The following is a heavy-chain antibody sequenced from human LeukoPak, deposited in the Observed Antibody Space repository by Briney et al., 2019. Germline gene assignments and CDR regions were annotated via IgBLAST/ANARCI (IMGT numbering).Heavy chain of an antibody. CDR1: GGTFSSYA. D-gene: IGHD5-12*01. CDR3: ARRGGYSGYDYYYFDY. Sequence: SVKVSCKASGGTFSSYAISWVRQAPGQGLEWMGGIIPIFGTANYVQKFQGRVTITADKSTSTAYMELSSLRSEDTAVYYCARRGGYSGYDYYYFDYWGQGTLVTVSS. CDR2: IIPIFGTA. V-gene: IGHV1-69*06. J-gene: IGHJ4*02.